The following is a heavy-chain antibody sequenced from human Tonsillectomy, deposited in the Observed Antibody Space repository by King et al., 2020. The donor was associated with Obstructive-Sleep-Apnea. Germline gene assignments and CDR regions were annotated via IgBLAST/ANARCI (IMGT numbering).Heavy chain of an antibody. CDR1: GYTFTDYY. D-gene: IGHD6-19*01. J-gene: IGHJ4*02. V-gene: IGHV1-2*02. CDR3: ASQGVTTAVAATLDY. Sequence: QLVQSGAEVKKPGASVKVSCKASGYTFTDYYIHWVRQAPGQGLEWMGWVNPNSGASNSAQKFQGRVTMTRDSSIRTAYLDLSRLRSDDSAVYYCASQGVTTAVAATLDYWGQGTLVTVSS. CDR2: VNPNSGAS.